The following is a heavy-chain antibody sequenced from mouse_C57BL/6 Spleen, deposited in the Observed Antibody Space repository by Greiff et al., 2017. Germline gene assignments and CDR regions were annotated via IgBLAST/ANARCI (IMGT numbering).Heavy chain of an antibody. CDR3: ARSGYDYDENFDY. J-gene: IGHJ2*01. D-gene: IGHD2-4*01. Sequence: QVQLQQSGAELARPGASVKLSCTASGYTFTSYGISWVKQRTGQGLEWIGEIYPRSGNTYYNEKFKGKATLTADKSSSTAYMELRSLTSEDSAVYFCARSGYDYDENFDYWGQGTTLTVSS. CDR1: GYTFTSYG. CDR2: IYPRSGNT. V-gene: IGHV1-81*01.